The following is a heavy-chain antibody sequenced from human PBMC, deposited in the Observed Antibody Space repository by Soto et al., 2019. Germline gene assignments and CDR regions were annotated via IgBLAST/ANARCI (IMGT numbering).Heavy chain of an antibody. J-gene: IGHJ6*02. Sequence: SETLSLTSTVSGGSISSGDYYWSWIRQPAGKGLEWIGYIYYSGSTYYNPSLKSRVTISVDTSKNQFSLKLSSVTAADTAVYYCARVGVSCSSTSCYIARNGMDVWGQGTTVTVSS. D-gene: IGHD2-2*02. CDR1: GGSISSGDYY. CDR2: IYYSGST. V-gene: IGHV4-30-4*01. CDR3: ARVGVSCSSTSCYIARNGMDV.